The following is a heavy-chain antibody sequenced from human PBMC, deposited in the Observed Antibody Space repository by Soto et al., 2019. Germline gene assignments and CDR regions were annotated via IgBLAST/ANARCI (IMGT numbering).Heavy chain of an antibody. CDR1: GYSFIGYW. V-gene: IGHV5-10-1*01. J-gene: IGHJ4*02. D-gene: IGHD5-18*01. CDR2: IDPSDSNT. CDR3: TRKDSYGYDIDY. Sequence: GESLKISCKTSGYSFIGYWISWVRQMPGKGLEWVGRIDPSDSNTKYSPSFEGHVTISVDKSTTTAYLQWSRLKASDTAMYYCTRKDSYGYDIDYWGQGTLVTVYS.